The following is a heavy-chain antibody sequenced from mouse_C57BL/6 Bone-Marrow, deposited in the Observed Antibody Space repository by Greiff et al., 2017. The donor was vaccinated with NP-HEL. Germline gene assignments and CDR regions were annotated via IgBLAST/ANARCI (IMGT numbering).Heavy chain of an antibody. J-gene: IGHJ2*01. CDR3: ARYGYYYGYYFDY. CDR1: GYTFTSYW. V-gene: IGHV1-64*01. D-gene: IGHD1-1*01. Sequence: QVQLQQPGAELVKPGASVKLSCKASGYTFTSYWMHWVKQRPGQGPEWIGMIHPNSGSTNYNEKFKSKATLTVDKSSSTAYMQLSSLTSEDSAVYYCARYGYYYGYYFDYWGQGTTLTVSS. CDR2: IHPNSGST.